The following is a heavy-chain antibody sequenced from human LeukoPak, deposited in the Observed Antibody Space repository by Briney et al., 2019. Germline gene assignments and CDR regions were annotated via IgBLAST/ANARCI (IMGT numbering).Heavy chain of an antibody. V-gene: IGHV1-2*02. CDR2: SNLHRGAT. D-gene: IGHD3-10*01. Sequence: ASVKVSCKAFGYTFTDFFIDWVRQAPGQGPEWMGCSNLHRGATDYAQKFRSRVTMTRHTSISLVYMELSRLKSNAPAVYYCARDLRGSGYDPWGQGTLVTVSS. CDR3: ARDLRGSGYDP. CDR1: GYTFTDFF. J-gene: IGHJ5*02.